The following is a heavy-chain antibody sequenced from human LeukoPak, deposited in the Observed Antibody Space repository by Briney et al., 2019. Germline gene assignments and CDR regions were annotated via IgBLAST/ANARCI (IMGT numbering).Heavy chain of an antibody. Sequence: PGGSLRLSCAASGFTFSSYAMSWVRQAPGKGLEWVSAISGSGGSTYYADSVKGRFTISRDNSKNTLYLQMNSLRAEDTAVYYCAEDMRFDWTPYYFDYWGQGTLVTASS. CDR3: AEDMRFDWTPYYFDY. J-gene: IGHJ4*02. CDR1: GFTFSSYA. CDR2: ISGSGGST. V-gene: IGHV3-23*01. D-gene: IGHD3-9*01.